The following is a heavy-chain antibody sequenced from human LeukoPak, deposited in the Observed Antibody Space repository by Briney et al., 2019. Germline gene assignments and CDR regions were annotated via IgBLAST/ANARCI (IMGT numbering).Heavy chain of an antibody. Sequence: SETLSLTCAVYGGSFSGYYWSWIRQPPGKGLEWIGEINHSGSTNYNPSLKGRVTISVGTSKSQFSLKLSSVTAADTAVYYCARGSGTSAFDIWGQGTMVTVSS. CDR3: ARGSGTSAFDI. CDR2: INHSGST. J-gene: IGHJ3*02. CDR1: GGSFSGYY. D-gene: IGHD2-15*01. V-gene: IGHV4-34*01.